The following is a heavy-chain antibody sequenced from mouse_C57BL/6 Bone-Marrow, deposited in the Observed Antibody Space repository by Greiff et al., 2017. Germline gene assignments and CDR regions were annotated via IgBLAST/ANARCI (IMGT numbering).Heavy chain of an antibody. CDR1: GYAFSSSW. D-gene: IGHD1-1*01. CDR2: IYPGDGDT. CDR3: ARWDYGSSLYWYFDV. V-gene: IGHV1-82*01. Sequence: QVQLQQSGPELVKPGASVKISCKASGYAFSSSWMNWVKQRPGKGLEWIGRIYPGDGDTNYNGKFKGKATLTADKSSSTAYMQLSSLTSEDSAVXFCARWDYGSSLYWYFDVWGTGTTVTVSS. J-gene: IGHJ1*03.